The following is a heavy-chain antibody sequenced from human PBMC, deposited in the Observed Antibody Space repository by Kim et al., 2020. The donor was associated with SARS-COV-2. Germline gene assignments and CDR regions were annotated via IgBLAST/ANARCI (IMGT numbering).Heavy chain of an antibody. CDR2: IIPIFGTA. Sequence: SVKVSCKASGGTFSSYAISWVRQAPGQGLEWMGGIIPIFGTANYAQKFQGRVTITADESTSTAYMELSSLRSEDTAVYYCARRKDYGPNWFDPWGQGTLVTVSS. J-gene: IGHJ5*02. D-gene: IGHD4-17*01. CDR1: GGTFSSYA. CDR3: ARRKDYGPNWFDP. V-gene: IGHV1-69*13.